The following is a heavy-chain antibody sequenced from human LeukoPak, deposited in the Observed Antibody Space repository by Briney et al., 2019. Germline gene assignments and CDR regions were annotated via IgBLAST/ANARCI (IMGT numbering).Heavy chain of an antibody. CDR2: ISSSSTTI. Sequence: GGSLRLSCAASGFIFSTYSMNWVRQAPGKGLEWVSYISSSSTTIYYADSVKGRFTISRDNAKKSLYLQMNSLRAEDTAVYYCARPHRLDWPSTVPTAFDIWGQGTMVTVSS. CDR3: ARPHRLDWPSTVPTAFDI. CDR1: GFIFSTYS. J-gene: IGHJ3*02. V-gene: IGHV3-48*04. D-gene: IGHD4-17*01.